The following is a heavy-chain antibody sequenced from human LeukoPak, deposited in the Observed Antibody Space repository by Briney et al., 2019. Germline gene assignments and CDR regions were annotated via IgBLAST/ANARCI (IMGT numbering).Heavy chain of an antibody. D-gene: IGHD6-13*01. CDR3: ARSIRSGSSSWYVSDY. CDR1: GGTFTSYA. CDR2: IIPIFGTA. V-gene: IGHV1-69*06. J-gene: IGHJ4*02. Sequence: SVKVSCKASGGTFTSYAISWVRHAPGQGLEWMGGIIPIFGTANYAQKFQGRVTITADKSTSTAYMELSSLRSEDTAVYYCARSIRSGSSSWYVSDYWGQGTLVTVSS.